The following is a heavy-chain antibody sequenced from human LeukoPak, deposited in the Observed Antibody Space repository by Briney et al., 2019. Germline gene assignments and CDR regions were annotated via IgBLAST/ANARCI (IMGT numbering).Heavy chain of an antibody. CDR3: ARHSGSSWNTEDWSDT. CDR2: IYPGDSDT. V-gene: IGHV5-51*01. D-gene: IGHD6-13*01. J-gene: IGHJ5*02. Sequence: GDSLKISCKASGYSFTNYWIGWVRQMPGKGLEWMGIIYPGDSDTRYSPSFQGQVTISADKSISTAFLQWSSLKASDSAIYFCARHSGSSWNTEDWSDTWGQGTLVTVSS. CDR1: GYSFTNYW.